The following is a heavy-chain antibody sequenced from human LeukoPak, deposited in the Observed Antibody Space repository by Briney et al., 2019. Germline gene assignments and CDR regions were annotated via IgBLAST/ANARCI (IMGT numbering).Heavy chain of an antibody. CDR2: ISYDGSNK. D-gene: IGHD2-8*01. CDR1: GFTFSSYA. V-gene: IGHV3-30-3*01. CDR3: ARDRGYCTNGVCYDFDY. J-gene: IGHJ4*02. Sequence: GGSLRLSCAASGFTFSSYAMHWVRQAPGKGLEWVAVISYDGSNKYYADSVKGRSTISRDNSKNTLYLQMNSLRAEDTAVYYCARDRGYCTNGVCYDFDYWGQGTLVTVSS.